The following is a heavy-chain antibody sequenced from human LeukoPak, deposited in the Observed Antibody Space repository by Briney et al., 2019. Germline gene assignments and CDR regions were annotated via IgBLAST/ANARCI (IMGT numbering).Heavy chain of an antibody. Sequence: SETLSLTCTVSGGSISNTRYYWAWIRQPPGKGLEWIGTIYYTGTTYYNPSLKSRVTVSVDTSRNQFSLKLTSVTAADTAVYYCARVGIDYSGNIIKYYFDYWGQGTLVTVSS. J-gene: IGHJ4*02. CDR2: IYYTGTT. V-gene: IGHV4-39*07. D-gene: IGHD4-23*01. CDR3: ARVGIDYSGNIIKYYFDY. CDR1: GGSISNTRYY.